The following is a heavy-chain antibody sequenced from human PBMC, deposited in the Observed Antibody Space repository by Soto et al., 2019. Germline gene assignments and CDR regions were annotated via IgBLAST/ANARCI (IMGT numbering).Heavy chain of an antibody. V-gene: IGHV2-5*02. D-gene: IGHD6-13*01. CDR2: IYWDDDK. CDR1: RFSLSTSGVG. J-gene: IGHJ6*02. Sequence: QITLKESGPTLVKPTQTLTLTCTFSRFSLSTSGVGVGWIRQPPGKALEWLALIYWDDDKRYSPSLKSRLTITKNTSKNQVVLTMTNMDPVDTATYYCVHHRSSSWKNSSYYGMDVWGQGTTVTVSS. CDR3: VHHRSSSWKNSSYYGMDV.